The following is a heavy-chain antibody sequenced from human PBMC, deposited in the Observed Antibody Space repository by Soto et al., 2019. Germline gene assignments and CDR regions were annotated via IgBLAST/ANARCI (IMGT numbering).Heavy chain of an antibody. CDR3: AKDQASGQGSFDS. Sequence: GGSLRLSCAASGFTFNIYGMHWVRQAPDKGLEWVALISYDGSNQYYADSVKGRFTISRDNSKNTLFLQMNSLRADDTAVYYCAKDQASGQGSFDSWGQGTLVTVPQ. CDR1: GFTFNIYG. J-gene: IGHJ4*02. V-gene: IGHV3-30*18. CDR2: ISYDGSNQ.